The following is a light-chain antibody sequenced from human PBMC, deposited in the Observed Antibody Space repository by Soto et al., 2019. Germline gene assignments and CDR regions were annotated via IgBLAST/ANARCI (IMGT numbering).Light chain of an antibody. CDR1: QSIISY. V-gene: IGKV1-39*01. Sequence: DIQMTQSPSSLSASVGDRVTITCRASQSIISYLNWYQQKPGKAPKLLIYAASSLQSGVPSRFSGSGSGTDFTLTISSLQPEDFATYYCQQSYSTAPFTFGPGTKVDIK. J-gene: IGKJ3*01. CDR2: AAS. CDR3: QQSYSTAPFT.